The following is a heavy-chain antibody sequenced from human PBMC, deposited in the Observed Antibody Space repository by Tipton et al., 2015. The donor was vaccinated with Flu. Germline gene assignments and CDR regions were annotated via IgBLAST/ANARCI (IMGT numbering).Heavy chain of an antibody. CDR3: ARGRDGYNYWYFDY. J-gene: IGHJ4*02. V-gene: IGHV4-59*01. D-gene: IGHD5-24*01. CDR1: GGSISSYY. Sequence: TLSLTCTVSGGSISSYYWSWIRQPPGKGLEWIGYIYYSGSTNYNPSLKSRVTISVDTSKNQFSLKLSSVTAADTAVYYCARGRDGYNYWYFDYWGQGTLVTVSP. CDR2: IYYSGST.